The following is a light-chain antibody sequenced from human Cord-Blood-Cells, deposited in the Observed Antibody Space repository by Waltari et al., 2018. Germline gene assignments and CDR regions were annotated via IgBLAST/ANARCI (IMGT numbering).Light chain of an antibody. CDR1: SSDVGGYNY. CDR2: DVS. CDR3: SSYTSSSTPFV. V-gene: IGLV2-14*03. Sequence: QSALTQPASVSGSPGQSITISCTGTSSDVGGYNYVSWYQQHPGKAPKPMIYDVSNRPSGVSNRFSGSKSGNTASLTISVLQAEDEADYYCSSYTSSSTPFVFGTGTKVTVL. J-gene: IGLJ1*01.